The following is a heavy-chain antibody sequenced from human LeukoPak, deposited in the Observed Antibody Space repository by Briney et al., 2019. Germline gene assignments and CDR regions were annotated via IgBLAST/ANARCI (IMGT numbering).Heavy chain of an antibody. V-gene: IGHV1-18*01. CDR1: GYTFANFG. D-gene: IGHD2-2*02. J-gene: IGHJ4*02. Sequence: GASVKVSCKASGYTFANFGITWVRQAPGQGLEWMGWISVYNGNTNYAQNLQGRVTLTTDTSTSTAHMELRSLRSDDTALYYCARTCSSSSCYMVHWGQGTLVTVSS. CDR2: ISVYNGNT. CDR3: ARTCSSSSCYMVH.